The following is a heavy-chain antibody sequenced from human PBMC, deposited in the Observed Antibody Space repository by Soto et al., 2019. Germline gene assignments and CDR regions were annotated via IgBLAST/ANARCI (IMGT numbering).Heavy chain of an antibody. V-gene: IGHV1-69*01. J-gene: IGHJ5*02. D-gene: IGHD3-3*01. CDR1: GGTFNSYA. CDR2: IIPVFAAT. Sequence: QVQLVQSGAEVKKPGSSVKVSCKASGGTFNSYAISWVRQAPGQGLEWMGGIIPVFAATHYAQNFQGRVTISANESTKTVYMDLSSLRSEDTAVYFCASSTVLGVIALTSKTWFDHGGQGTLAIVSS. CDR3: ASSTVLGVIALTSKTWFDH.